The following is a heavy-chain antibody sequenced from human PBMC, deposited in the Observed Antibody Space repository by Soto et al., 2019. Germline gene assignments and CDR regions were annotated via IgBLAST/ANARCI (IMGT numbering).Heavy chain of an antibody. J-gene: IGHJ5*02. D-gene: IGHD2-8*02. CDR1: GYTFTSYG. CDR3: ARESTGGWFDP. CDR2: ISAYNGNT. V-gene: IGHV1-18*01. Sequence: ASVTVSCTASGYTFTSYGISWVRQAPGQGLEWMGWISAYNGNTNYAQKLQGRVTMTTDTSTSTAYMELRSLRSDDTAVYYCARESTGGWFDPWGQGTLVTVSS.